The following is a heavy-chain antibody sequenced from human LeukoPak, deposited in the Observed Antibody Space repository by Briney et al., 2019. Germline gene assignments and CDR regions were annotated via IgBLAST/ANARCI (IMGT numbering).Heavy chain of an antibody. CDR1: GGTFSSYA. V-gene: IGHV1-69*06. J-gene: IGHJ6*04. CDR2: IIPIFGTA. Sequence: SVKASCKASGGTFSSYAISWVRQAPGQGLEWMGGIIPIFGTANYAQKFQGRVTITADKSTSTAYMELSSLRSEDTAVYYCASGNIVVVPALYGMDVWGKGTTVTVSS. CDR3: ASGNIVVVPALYGMDV. D-gene: IGHD2-2*01.